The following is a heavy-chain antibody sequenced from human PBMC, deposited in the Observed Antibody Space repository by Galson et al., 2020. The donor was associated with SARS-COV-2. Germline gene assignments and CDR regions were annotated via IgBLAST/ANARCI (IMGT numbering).Heavy chain of an antibody. J-gene: IGHJ6*02. Sequence: GGSLRLSCVVSGFTVSNTYMSWVRQAPGEGLEWVALLYSGGTASYTDSVKGRFTISRDNSENTLYLQMNSLRVEDTAVYYCARDPYSSGWTNYYYFAMDVWGQVTTVTVSS. D-gene: IGHD6-19*01. CDR2: LYSGGTA. CDR1: GFTVSNTY. V-gene: IGHV3-53*01. CDR3: ARDPYSSGWTNYYYFAMDV.